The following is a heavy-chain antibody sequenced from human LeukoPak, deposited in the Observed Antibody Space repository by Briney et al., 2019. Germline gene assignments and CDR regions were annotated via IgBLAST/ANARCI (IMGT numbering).Heavy chain of an antibody. CDR3: AKSMAPGGVFDY. Sequence: GGSLRLSCAASGFTFSSYAMSWVRQAPGKGLEWVSAISGSGDSTYYADSVKGRFTISRDNSKNTLYLQMNSLRAEDTAVYYCAKSMAPGGVFDYWGQGTLVTVSS. CDR2: ISGSGDST. V-gene: IGHV3-23*01. J-gene: IGHJ4*02. CDR1: GFTFSSYA. D-gene: IGHD3-10*01.